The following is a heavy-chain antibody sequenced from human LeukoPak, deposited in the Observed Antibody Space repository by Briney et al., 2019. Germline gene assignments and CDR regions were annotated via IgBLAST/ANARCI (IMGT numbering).Heavy chain of an antibody. CDR3: ARGLGFGGWYRATG. CDR1: GGSFSGYY. V-gene: IGHV4-34*01. J-gene: IGHJ4*02. Sequence: SETLSLTCAVYGGSFSGYYWSWIRQPPGKGLEWIGEINHSGSTNYNPSLKSRVTISVDTSKNQFSLKLSSVTAADTAVYYCARGLGFGGWYRATGWGRGTLVTVSS. CDR2: INHSGST. D-gene: IGHD6-19*01.